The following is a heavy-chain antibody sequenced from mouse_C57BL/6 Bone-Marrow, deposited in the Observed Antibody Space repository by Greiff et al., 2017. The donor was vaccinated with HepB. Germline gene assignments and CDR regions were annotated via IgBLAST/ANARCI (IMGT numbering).Heavy chain of an antibody. Sequence: VQLQQSGAELVRPGASVTLSCKASGYTFTDYEMHWVKPTPVHGLEWIGAIDPETGGTAYNQKFKGKAILTADKSSSTAYMELRSLTSEDSAVYYCYYYGSSSFAYWGQGTLVTVSA. CDR3: YYYGSSSFAY. V-gene: IGHV1-15*01. CDR2: IDPETGGT. J-gene: IGHJ3*01. D-gene: IGHD1-1*01. CDR1: GYTFTDYE.